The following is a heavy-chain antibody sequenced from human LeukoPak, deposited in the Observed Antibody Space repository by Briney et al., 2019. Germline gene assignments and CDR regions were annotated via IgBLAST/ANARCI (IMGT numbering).Heavy chain of an antibody. CDR3: ARHTYGGYYYYYYMDV. Sequence: GEPLKISCKGSGYSFTSYRIGWVRQMPGKGLEWMGIIYPGDSDTRYSPSFQGQVTISADKSLSTAYLQWSSLKASDTAMYYCARHTYGGYYYYYYMDVWGKGTTVTVSS. J-gene: IGHJ6*03. V-gene: IGHV5-51*01. D-gene: IGHD4-23*01. CDR1: GYSFTSYR. CDR2: IYPGDSDT.